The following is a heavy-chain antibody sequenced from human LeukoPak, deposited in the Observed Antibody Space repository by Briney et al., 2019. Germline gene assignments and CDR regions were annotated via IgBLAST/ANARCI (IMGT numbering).Heavy chain of an antibody. CDR3: VRSFHPGGWFDP. J-gene: IGHJ5*02. CDR1: GFTFSTYY. D-gene: IGHD3-10*01. Sequence: GGSLGLSCTASGFTFSTYYMAWVRQAPGKGLEWVANIRQDGSGKFYADSVKGRFTISRDNAKNSLFLQMNSLRAEDTAVYYCVRSFHPGGWFDPWGQGTLVTVSS. V-gene: IGHV3-7*01. CDR2: IRQDGSGK.